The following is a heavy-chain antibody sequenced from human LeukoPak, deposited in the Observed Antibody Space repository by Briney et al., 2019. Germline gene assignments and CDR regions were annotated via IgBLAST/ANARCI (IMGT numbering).Heavy chain of an antibody. J-gene: IGHJ4*02. CDR2: ISSSSSYI. Sequence: GGSLRLSCAASGFTFSSYSMNWVRQAPGKGLEWVSSISSSSSYIYYADSVKGRFTISRDNAKNSLYRQMNSLRAEDTAVYYCARDNWNDFTADYWGQGTLVTVSS. CDR1: GFTFSSYS. CDR3: ARDNWNDFTADY. V-gene: IGHV3-21*01. D-gene: IGHD1-20*01.